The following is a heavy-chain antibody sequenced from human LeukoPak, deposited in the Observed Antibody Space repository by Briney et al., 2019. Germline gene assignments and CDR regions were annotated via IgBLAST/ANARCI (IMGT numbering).Heavy chain of an antibody. V-gene: IGHV3-74*01. CDR3: ARVLAQQQGY. J-gene: IGHJ4*02. D-gene: IGHD6-13*01. Sequence: PGGSLRLYCAAAGFTFSTYWMHWVRQAPGQGLVWVSHINSDGRNTTYADSVTGRFTISRDNAKNTLYLQMNSLRAEDTAVYYCARVLAQQQGYWGQGTLVTVSS. CDR1: GFTFSTYW. CDR2: INSDGRNT.